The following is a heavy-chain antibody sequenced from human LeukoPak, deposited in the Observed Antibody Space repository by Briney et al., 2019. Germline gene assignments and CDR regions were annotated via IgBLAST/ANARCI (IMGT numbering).Heavy chain of an antibody. CDR2: VQHIGGET. D-gene: IGHD3-9*01. Sequence: PGGSLRLSCAGSGFTFSNSWMGWVRQAPGKGLEWVANVQHIGGETYYVDSVKGRFTISRDNAKNSLYLQMNSLRAEDTAVYYCARDSTDYDTLTGYYTNWYFDLWGRGTLVTVSS. V-gene: IGHV3-7*01. CDR3: ARDSTDYDTLTGYYTNWYFDL. J-gene: IGHJ2*01. CDR1: GFTFSNSW.